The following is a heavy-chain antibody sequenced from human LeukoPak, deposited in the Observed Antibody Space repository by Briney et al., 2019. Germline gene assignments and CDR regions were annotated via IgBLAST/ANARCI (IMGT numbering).Heavy chain of an antibody. CDR1: GYTFTSYG. D-gene: IGHD2-21*02. CDR2: ISAYNGNT. V-gene: IGHV1-18*01. CDR3: AYCGGDCYSRWFDP. Sequence: ASVKVSCKASGYTFTSYGISWVRQAPGQGLEWMGWISAYNGNTNHAQKLQGRVTMTTDTSTSTAYMELRSLRSDDTAVYYCAYCGGDCYSRWFDPWGQGTLVTVSS. J-gene: IGHJ5*02.